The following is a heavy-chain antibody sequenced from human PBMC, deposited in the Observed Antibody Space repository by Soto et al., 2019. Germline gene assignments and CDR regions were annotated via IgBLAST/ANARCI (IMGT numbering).Heavy chain of an antibody. D-gene: IGHD3-3*01. CDR3: ARWWSGSRQGFDP. CDR1: GGSISSGDYS. CDR2: IYYSGST. Sequence: QVQLQESGPGLVKPSQTLSLTCTVSGGSISSGDYSWSLIRPHPGKGLEWIGYIYYSGSTYYNPSLKSRVTISVDTSKNQFSLKLSSVTAADTAVYYCARWWSGSRQGFDPWGQGTLVTVSS. V-gene: IGHV4-31*03. J-gene: IGHJ5*02.